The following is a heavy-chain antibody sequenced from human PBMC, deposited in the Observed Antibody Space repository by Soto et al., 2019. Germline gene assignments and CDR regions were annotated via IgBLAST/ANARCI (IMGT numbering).Heavy chain of an antibody. V-gene: IGHV1-18*01. J-gene: IGHJ3*02. Sequence: ASVKVSCKASGYTFTSYGISWVRQAPGQGLEWMGWISAYNGNTNYGQKLQGRVTMTTVTSTSTAYMELRSLRSDDTVVYYCARVTGYCSGGSCYSGVAAFDIWGQGTMVTVSS. CDR2: ISAYNGNT. CDR3: ARVTGYCSGGSCYSGVAAFDI. CDR1: GYTFTSYG. D-gene: IGHD2-15*01.